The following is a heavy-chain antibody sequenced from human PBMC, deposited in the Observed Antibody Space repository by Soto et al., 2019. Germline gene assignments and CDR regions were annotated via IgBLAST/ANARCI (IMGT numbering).Heavy chain of an antibody. D-gene: IGHD6-13*01. CDR2: ISGSGGST. Sequence: HPVGSLRLSCAASGFTFSSYAMSWVRQAPGKGLEWVSAISGSGGSTYYADSVKGRFTISRDNSKNTLYLQMNSLRAEDTAVYYCAKDSTVAAAAESAFDIWGQGTMVTVSS. CDR1: GFTFSSYA. J-gene: IGHJ3*02. CDR3: AKDSTVAAAAESAFDI. V-gene: IGHV3-23*01.